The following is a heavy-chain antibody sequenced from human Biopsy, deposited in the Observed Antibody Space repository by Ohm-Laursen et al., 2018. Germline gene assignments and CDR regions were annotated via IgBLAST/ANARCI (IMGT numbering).Heavy chain of an antibody. CDR3: ARNRVDVVKVTTIGWNFDL. CDR2: IHYTGHI. V-gene: IGHV4-59*08. D-gene: IGHD5-12*01. J-gene: IGHJ2*01. Sequence: SETLSLTCIVSGDTISTYYWNWIRQTPGKGLEWIGYIHYTGHIRINPSLNSRATISVDTSKYQFSLKLSSLTAADTAIYYCARNRVDVVKVTTIGWNFDLWGRGTLVTVS. CDR1: GDTISTYY.